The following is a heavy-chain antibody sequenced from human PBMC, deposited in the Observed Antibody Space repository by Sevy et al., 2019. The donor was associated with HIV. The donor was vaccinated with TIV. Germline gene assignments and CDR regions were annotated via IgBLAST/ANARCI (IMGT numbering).Heavy chain of an antibody. CDR1: GFTFSSYS. CDR2: ISSSSSYI. J-gene: IGHJ4*02. V-gene: IGHV3-21*01. CDR3: ASPVVVTAITDY. Sequence: GGSLRLSFAASGFTFSSYSMNWVRQAPGKGLEWVSSISSSSSYIYYADSVKGRFTISRDNAKNSLYLQMNSLRAEDTAVYYCASPVVVTAITDYWGQGTLVTVSS. D-gene: IGHD2-21*02.